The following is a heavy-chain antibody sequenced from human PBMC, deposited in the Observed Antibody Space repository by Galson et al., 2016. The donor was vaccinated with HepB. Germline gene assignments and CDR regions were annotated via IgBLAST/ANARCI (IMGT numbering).Heavy chain of an antibody. CDR2: IAYDGSIK. V-gene: IGHV3-30-3*01. D-gene: IGHD2-15*01. Sequence: SLRLSCAASGFTFNSYAMHWVRQAPGKGLEWVAVIAYDGSIKKYGDSVKGRFTISRDNSKTTLYLQMNSLIAEDTAVYYCARAYLYCSAGGCYALDYWGQGTLVTVSS. CDR1: GFTFNSYA. CDR3: ARAYLYCSAGGCYALDY. J-gene: IGHJ4*02.